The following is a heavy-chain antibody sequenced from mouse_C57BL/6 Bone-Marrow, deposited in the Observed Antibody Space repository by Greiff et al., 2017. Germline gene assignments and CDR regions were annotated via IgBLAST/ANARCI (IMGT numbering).Heavy chain of an antibody. CDR2: ISSGSSTI. V-gene: IGHV5-17*01. CDR1: GFTFSDYG. D-gene: IGHD2-5*01. J-gene: IGHJ1*03. Sequence: VQLKESGGGLVKPGGSLKLSCAASGFTFSDYGMHWVRQAPEKGLEWVAYISSGSSTIYYADTVKGRFTISRDNAKNTLFLQMTSLRSEDTAMYYCARRSNYPWYFDVWGTGTTVTVSS. CDR3: ARRSNYPWYFDV.